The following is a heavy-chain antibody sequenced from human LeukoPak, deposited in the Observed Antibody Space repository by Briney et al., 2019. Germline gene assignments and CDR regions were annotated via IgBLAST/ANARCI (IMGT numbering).Heavy chain of an antibody. J-gene: IGHJ3*02. CDR1: GYTLTELS. CDR2: FDPEDGET. CDR3: ATHPPPKYNWNDAGAFDI. Sequence: ASVKVSCKVSGYTLTELSMHWVRRAPGKGLEWMGGFDPEDGETIYAQKFQGRVTMTEDTSTDTAYMELSSLRSEDTAVYYCATHPPPKYNWNDAGAFDIWGQGTMVTVSS. D-gene: IGHD1-1*01. V-gene: IGHV1-24*01.